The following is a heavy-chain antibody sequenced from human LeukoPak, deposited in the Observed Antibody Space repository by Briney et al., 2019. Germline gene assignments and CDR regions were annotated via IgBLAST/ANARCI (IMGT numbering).Heavy chain of an antibody. J-gene: IGHJ4*02. CDR1: GFTFSSYE. CDR2: ISSSGSTI. V-gene: IGHV3-48*03. CDR3: ARGVEPLAANTLAY. D-gene: IGHD1-14*01. Sequence: PGGSLRLSCAASGFTFSSYEMNWVRQAPRKGLEWVSYISSSGSTIYYADSVKGRFTISRDNAKNSLYLQMNSLRAEDTAVHYCARGVEPLAANTLAYWGQGALVTVSS.